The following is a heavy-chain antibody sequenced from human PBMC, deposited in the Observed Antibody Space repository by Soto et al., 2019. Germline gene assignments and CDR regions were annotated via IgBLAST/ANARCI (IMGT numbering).Heavy chain of an antibody. CDR2: ISSSSSYI. D-gene: IGHD2-2*01. CDR1: GFTFSSYS. V-gene: IGHV3-21*01. Sequence: EVQLVESGGGLVKPGGSLRLSCAASGFTFSSYSMNWVRQAPGKGLEWVSSISSSSSYIYYADSVKGRFTISRDNAKNSLYLQMNSLRAEDTAVYYCERDFPDIVVVPAAMRGVDYYYYMDVWGKGTTVTVSS. CDR3: ERDFPDIVVVPAAMRGVDYYYYMDV. J-gene: IGHJ6*03.